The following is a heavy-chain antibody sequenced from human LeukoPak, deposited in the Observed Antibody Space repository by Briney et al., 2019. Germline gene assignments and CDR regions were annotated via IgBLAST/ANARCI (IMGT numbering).Heavy chain of an antibody. V-gene: IGHV4-31*03. Sequence: SETLSLTCTVSGGSISSGGYYWSWIRQHPGKGLEWIGYIYYSGSTYYNPSLKSRVTISVDTSKNQFSLKLSSVTAADTAVYYCARGHYSMFDPWGQGTLVTVSS. D-gene: IGHD3-10*01. CDR3: ARGHYSMFDP. CDR2: IYYSGST. J-gene: IGHJ5*02. CDR1: GGSISSGGYY.